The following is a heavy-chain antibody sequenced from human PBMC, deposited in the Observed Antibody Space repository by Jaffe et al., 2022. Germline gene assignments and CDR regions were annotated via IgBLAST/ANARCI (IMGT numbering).Heavy chain of an antibody. CDR2: IYTSGST. CDR1: GGSISSGSYY. CDR3: ARDGEDDYGVDNWFDP. V-gene: IGHV4-61*02. Sequence: QVQLQESGPGLVKPSQTLSLTCTVSGGSISSGSYYWSWIRQPAGKGLEWIGRIYTSGSTNYNPSLKSRVTISVDTSKNQFSLKLSSVTAADTAVYYCARDGEDDYGVDNWFDPWGQGTLVTVSS. D-gene: IGHD4-17*01. J-gene: IGHJ5*02.